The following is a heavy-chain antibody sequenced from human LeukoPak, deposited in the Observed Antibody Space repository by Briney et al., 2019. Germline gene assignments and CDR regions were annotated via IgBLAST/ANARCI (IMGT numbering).Heavy chain of an antibody. D-gene: IGHD5-18*01. Sequence: SQTLSLTCAISGDSVSTNSSWNWTRQSPSRGLEWLGRTYYRSKWYNDYVVSVKGRINISPDTSKNQFSLQLNSVTPEDTAVYFCARGGQGDGYSADEAFDIWGQGTMVTVS. CDR1: GDSVSTNSS. V-gene: IGHV6-1*01. CDR3: ARGGQGDGYSADEAFDI. J-gene: IGHJ3*02. CDR2: TYYRSKWYN.